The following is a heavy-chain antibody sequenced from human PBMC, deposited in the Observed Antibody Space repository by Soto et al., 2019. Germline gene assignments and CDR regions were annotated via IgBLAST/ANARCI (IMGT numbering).Heavy chain of an antibody. CDR2: ISGRGTTT. J-gene: IGHJ4*02. Sequence: EVPLLQSGGGLVQPGGSLRLSCAASGFSFSVYAMSWVRQAPGKGLESVSSISGRGTTTSYADSVKGRFTISRDNSKNTLYLQMNSLRVEDTAVYYCAKPLYGGNDYWGQGTLVTVSP. CDR3: AKPLYGGNDY. D-gene: IGHD4-17*01. V-gene: IGHV3-23*01. CDR1: GFSFSVYA.